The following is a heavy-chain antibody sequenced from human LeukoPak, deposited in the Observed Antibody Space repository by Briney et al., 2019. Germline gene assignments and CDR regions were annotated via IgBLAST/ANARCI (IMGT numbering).Heavy chain of an antibody. J-gene: IGHJ4*02. CDR2: IYSGSST. Sequence: GGSLRLSCAASGFTVSSNYMSWVRQAPGKGLEWVSVIYSGSSTYYADSVKGRFTISRDNSKNTLYLQMNSLRAEDTAVYYCARPYDSSGYWHFDYWGQGTLVTVSS. CDR1: GFTVSSNY. D-gene: IGHD3-22*01. V-gene: IGHV3-66*01. CDR3: ARPYDSSGYWHFDY.